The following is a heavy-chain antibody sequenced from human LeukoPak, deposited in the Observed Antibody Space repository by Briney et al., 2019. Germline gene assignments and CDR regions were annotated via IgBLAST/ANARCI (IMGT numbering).Heavy chain of an antibody. Sequence: GGSLRLSCAASGFTVSSSHMSWVRQAPGKGLEWVSAIHSGGTTYYADSVKGRFTILRDNSKNTLYPQMDSLRAEDTALYYCARAGSGSSPSDYWGQGTLVIVSS. CDR1: GFTVSSSH. V-gene: IGHV3-53*01. J-gene: IGHJ4*02. CDR2: IHSGGTT. D-gene: IGHD3-10*01. CDR3: ARAGSGSSPSDY.